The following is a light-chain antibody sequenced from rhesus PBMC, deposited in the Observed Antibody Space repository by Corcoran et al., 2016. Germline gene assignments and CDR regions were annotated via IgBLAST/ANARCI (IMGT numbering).Light chain of an antibody. CDR2: KAS. Sequence: DIQMTQSPSSLSASVGDTVTITCRASQSISSWLAWYQQKPGKAPKLLFYKASRLQSGVPSRFSGSGSGTDFTLTISSLQSEDFASYYCQQYSSSPPTFGQGTKVEIK. CDR1: QSISSW. V-gene: IGKV1-22*01. CDR3: QQYSSSPPT. J-gene: IGKJ1*01.